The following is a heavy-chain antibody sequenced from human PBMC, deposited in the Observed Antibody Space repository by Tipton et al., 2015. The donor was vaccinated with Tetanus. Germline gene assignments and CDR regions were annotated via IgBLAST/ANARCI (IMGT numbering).Heavy chain of an antibody. J-gene: IGHJ5*02. CDR1: GGSIDRSTWY. Sequence: LSCAVSGGSIDRSTWYWGWIRHSPGKGLEWIGGLYDSGSTHYNPSLESRVTVSVDTSRTQFSLTLNSVAAADTAIYYCARGSQGLDPWGPGTPVTVSS. CDR3: ARGSQGLDP. V-gene: IGHV4-39*01. CDR2: LYDSGST.